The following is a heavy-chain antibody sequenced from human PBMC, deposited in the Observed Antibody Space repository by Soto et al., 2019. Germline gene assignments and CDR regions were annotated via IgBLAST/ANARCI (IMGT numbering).Heavy chain of an antibody. Sequence: QVQLVQSGAEVKKPGASVKVSCKASGYTFTDYYMHWVRQAPGQGLEWIGWINPNNGGTNYAQKFEGWVTMTRDTSISTAYMELSRMRSDDTAVYYCARDAVIAAADTPGDYWGQGTLVTVSS. D-gene: IGHD6-13*01. CDR3: ARDAVIAAADTPGDY. CDR2: INPNNGGT. V-gene: IGHV1-2*04. CDR1: GYTFTDYY. J-gene: IGHJ4*02.